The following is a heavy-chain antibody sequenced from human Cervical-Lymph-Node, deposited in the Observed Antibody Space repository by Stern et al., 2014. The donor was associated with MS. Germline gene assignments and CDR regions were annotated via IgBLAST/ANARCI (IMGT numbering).Heavy chain of an antibody. J-gene: IGHJ4*02. CDR2: IIPLFGSA. V-gene: IGHV1-69*01. CDR1: GGTFSIYT. CDR3: ARSLRSVVVTALTGYYFDY. Sequence: VQLVESGAEVKKPGSSVNVSCKASGGTFSIYTISWVLQAPGQGLEWMGGIIPLFGSASYAQKFPGRVTITAEESTSTAYMELSSLRSEDSAVYYCARSLRSVVVTALTGYYFDYWGQGTLVTVSS. D-gene: IGHD2-21*02.